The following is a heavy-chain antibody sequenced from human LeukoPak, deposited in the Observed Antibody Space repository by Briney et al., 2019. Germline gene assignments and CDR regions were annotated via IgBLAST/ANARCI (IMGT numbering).Heavy chain of an antibody. CDR1: GGSISSGDYY. CDR2: IYYSGST. D-gene: IGHD3-10*01. Sequence: SETLSLTCTVSGGSISSGDYYWSWIRQPPGKGLEWIGYIYYSGSTYYNPSLKSRVTISVDTSKSQFSLKLSSVTAADTAVYYCARGRGLLWFGELMLTVFDPWGQGTLVTVSS. V-gene: IGHV4-30-4*01. J-gene: IGHJ5*02. CDR3: ARGRGLLWFGELMLTVFDP.